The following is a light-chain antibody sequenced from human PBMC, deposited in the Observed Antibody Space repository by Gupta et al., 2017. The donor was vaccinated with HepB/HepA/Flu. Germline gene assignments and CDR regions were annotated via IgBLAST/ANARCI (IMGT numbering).Light chain of an antibody. Sequence: SYELTQPPSVSVSPGQTDSITCSGDNLGDKYVCWYHQKPGQSPVLVIYRDNKRPAGIPGRFSASTSGNTATLTISGTQAMDEADYYCQTWDSSSVVFGGGTELTVL. V-gene: IGLV3-1*01. CDR2: RDN. CDR1: NLGDKY. CDR3: QTWDSSSVV. J-gene: IGLJ2*01.